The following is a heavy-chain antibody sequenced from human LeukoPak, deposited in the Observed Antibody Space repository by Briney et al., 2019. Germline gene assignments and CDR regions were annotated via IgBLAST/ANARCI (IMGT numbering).Heavy chain of an antibody. CDR1: GFTFDDYG. Sequence: AGGSLRLSCAASGFTFDDYGMSWVRQAPGKGLEWVSGINWNGGSTGYADSVKGRFTISRDNAKNSLYLQMNSLRAEDTALYYCARGNYYDSRGYLYYWGQGTLVTVSS. CDR3: ARGNYYDSRGYLYY. J-gene: IGHJ4*02. CDR2: INWNGGST. D-gene: IGHD3-22*01. V-gene: IGHV3-20*04.